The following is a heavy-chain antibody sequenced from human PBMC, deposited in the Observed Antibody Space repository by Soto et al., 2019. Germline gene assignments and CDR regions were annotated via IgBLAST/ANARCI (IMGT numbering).Heavy chain of an antibody. CDR1: GGSISPYY. CDR2: VYYSGNT. Sequence: QVQLQESGPGLVKPSETLSLTCTVSGGSISPYYWSWIRQPPGKGLEWIGYVYYSGNTNYNPSLEIRVTISVDTSRNRFSLNLTSATAADMAVYYCARKGAAASYAHYYMDVWGRGTAVTVSS. CDR3: ARKGAAASYAHYYMDV. V-gene: IGHV4-59*01. J-gene: IGHJ6*03. D-gene: IGHD6-13*01.